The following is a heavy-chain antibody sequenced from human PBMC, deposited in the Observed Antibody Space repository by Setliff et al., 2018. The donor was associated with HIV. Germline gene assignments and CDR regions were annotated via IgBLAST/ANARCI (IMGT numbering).Heavy chain of an antibody. CDR2: IFHTGTT. V-gene: IGHV4-38-2*01. D-gene: IGHD3-3*01. J-gene: IGHJ3*02. Sequence: PSETLSLTCAVSGYSISRAYHWGWIRQPPGKGLEWIGSIFHTGTTSYNASLKSRLTLSLDTSKNQFSLRLSSVTAADTAVYFCARPLTTSYNFWGDAFSMWGQATMVTVSS. CDR1: GYSISRAYH. CDR3: ARPLTTSYNFWGDAFSM.